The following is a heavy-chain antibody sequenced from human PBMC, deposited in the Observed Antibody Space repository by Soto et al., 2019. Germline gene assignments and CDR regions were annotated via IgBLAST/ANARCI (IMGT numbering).Heavy chain of an antibody. CDR3: GRAPYASGPTYVEF. J-gene: IGHJ4*02. Sequence: QVQLQESGPGLVKPSGTLSLTCTVSGDSVTTSYWFRIRQPPRKGLEWIGFVYFSGNTKYNPSLESRLTMSVEVSKNQISLNLNSVTAADTAVYYCGRAPYASGPTYVEFWGQGTLVTVSS. D-gene: IGHD3-10*01. V-gene: IGHV4-59*02. CDR2: VYFSGNT. CDR1: GDSVTTSY.